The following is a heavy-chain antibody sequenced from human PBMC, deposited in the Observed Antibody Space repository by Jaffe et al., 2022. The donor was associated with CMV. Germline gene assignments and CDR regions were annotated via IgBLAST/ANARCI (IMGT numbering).Heavy chain of an antibody. CDR2: IYYSGST. CDR1: GGSISSGGYY. CDR3: ARVFGVDSSGYYYEDYFDY. J-gene: IGHJ4*02. Sequence: QVQLQESGPGLVKPSQTLSLTCTVSGGSISSGGYYWSWIRQHPGKGLEWIGYIYYSGSTYYNPSLKSRVTISVDTSKNQFSLKLSSVTAADTAVYYCARVFGVDSSGYYYEDYFDYWGQGTLVTVSS. D-gene: IGHD3-22*01. V-gene: IGHV4-31*03.